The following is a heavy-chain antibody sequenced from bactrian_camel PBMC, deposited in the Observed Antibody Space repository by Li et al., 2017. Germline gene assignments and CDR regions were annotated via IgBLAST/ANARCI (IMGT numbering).Heavy chain of an antibody. CDR3: KTRLYGGAWYCPSDEQNY. J-gene: IGHJ4*01. CDR2: IYGDGTKT. V-gene: IGHV3-2*01. D-gene: IGHD5*01. CDR1: GFTFSNYY. Sequence: QVQLVESGGASVQAGGSLILSCAASGFTFSNYYLSWVRQAPGKGLEWVSSIYGDGTKTFYAGSMKDRFTISRDDAKNTKYLYLQMNSLKPEDTAIYYCKTRLYGGAWYCPSDEQNYWGQGTQVTVS.